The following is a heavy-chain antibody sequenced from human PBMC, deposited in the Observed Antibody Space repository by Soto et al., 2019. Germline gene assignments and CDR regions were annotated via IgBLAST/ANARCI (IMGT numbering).Heavy chain of an antibody. D-gene: IGHD1-26*01. CDR2: ISPHSGGT. V-gene: IGHV1-2*02. CDR1: VYTFTCYF. CDR3: ARDPGGSYAY. J-gene: IGHJ4*02. Sequence: XSLNRSCRTSVYTFTCYFTHWVRQAPGQGLEWMGWISPHSGGTHYAQKFQGRVTMTRDTFISTAYMELNRVRSDDTAVYFCARDPGGSYAYWAQGTLVTVSS.